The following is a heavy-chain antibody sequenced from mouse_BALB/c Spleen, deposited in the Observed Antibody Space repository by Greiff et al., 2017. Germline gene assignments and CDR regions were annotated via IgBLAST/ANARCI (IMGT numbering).Heavy chain of an antibody. CDR2: IYPGDGDT. D-gene: IGHD2-10*02. CDR3: ARGEYGNDY. V-gene: IGHV1-87*01. CDR1: GYTFTSYW. Sequence: VMLVESGAELARPGASVKLSCKASGYTFTSYWMQWVKQRPGQGLEWIGAIYPGDGDTRYTQKFKGKATLTADKSSSTAYMQLSSLASEDSAVYYCARGEYGNDYWGQGTTLTVSS. J-gene: IGHJ2*01.